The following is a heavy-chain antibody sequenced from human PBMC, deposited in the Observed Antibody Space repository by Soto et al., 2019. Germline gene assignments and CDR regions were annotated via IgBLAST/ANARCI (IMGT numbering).Heavy chain of an antibody. Sequence: QVQLVESGGGVVQPGRSLRLSCAASGFAFSTYGIHWVRQAPGKGLEWVAVIWYDGSNKYYADAVKGRFTISRDNYTNTLYLQMVSLRAEDTAGYYCARAVGPYDYWGRGTLVTVSS. CDR1: GFAFSTYG. D-gene: IGHD1-26*01. J-gene: IGHJ4*02. V-gene: IGHV3-33*01. CDR3: ARAVGPYDY. CDR2: IWYDGSNK.